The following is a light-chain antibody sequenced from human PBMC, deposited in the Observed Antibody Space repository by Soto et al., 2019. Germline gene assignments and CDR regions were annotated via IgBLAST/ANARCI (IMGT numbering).Light chain of an antibody. J-gene: IGLJ1*01. V-gene: IGLV2-14*01. CDR1: ISDVGGYHY. CDR3: SSYSISTAYL. CDR2: EVS. Sequence: LTPPPSVSGSPGQSSTISCTGTISDVGGYHYVSWYQLLPGKAPKLILFEVSIRPSGVSYRFSGSKSGNTASLTISGLQAEDEADYFCSSYSISTAYLFGTGTKVTVL.